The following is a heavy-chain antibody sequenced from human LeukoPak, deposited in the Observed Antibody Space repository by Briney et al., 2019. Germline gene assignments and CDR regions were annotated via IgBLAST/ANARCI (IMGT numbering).Heavy chain of an antibody. J-gene: IGHJ3*02. CDR2: ISAYNGNT. CDR3: ARDVAVAGTVGYDAFDI. D-gene: IGHD6-19*01. CDR1: GYTFTSYG. V-gene: IGHV1-18*01. Sequence: ASVKVSCKASGYTFTSYGISWVRQAPGRGLEWIGWISAYNGNTNYAQKLQGRVTMTTDTSTSTAYMELRSLRSDDTAVYYCARDVAVAGTVGYDAFDIWGQGTMVTVSS.